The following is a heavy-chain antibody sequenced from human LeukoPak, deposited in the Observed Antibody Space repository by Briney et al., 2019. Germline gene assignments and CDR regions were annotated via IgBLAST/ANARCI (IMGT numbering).Heavy chain of an antibody. Sequence: ASVKVSCKASGYTFTSYDINWVRQATGQGLEWMGWINPNSGGTNYAQKFQGRVTMTRDTSISTAYMELSRLRSDDTAVYYCARVATAWIQLWLLGYWGQGTLVTVSS. CDR3: ARVATAWIQLWLLGY. D-gene: IGHD5-18*01. CDR1: GYTFTSYD. V-gene: IGHV1-2*02. CDR2: INPNSGGT. J-gene: IGHJ4*02.